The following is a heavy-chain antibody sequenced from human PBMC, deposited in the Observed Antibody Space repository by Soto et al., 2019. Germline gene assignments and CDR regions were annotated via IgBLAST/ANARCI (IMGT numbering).Heavy chain of an antibody. CDR2: IVVGSGNT. J-gene: IGHJ2*01. V-gene: IGHV1-58*01. CDR1: GFTFTSSA. D-gene: IGHD4-4*01. CDR3: AAKDYNYWYFDL. Sequence: QMQLVQSGPEVKKPGTSVKVSCKASGFTFTSSAVQWVRQARGQRLEWIGWIVVGSGNTNYAQKFQERVTITRDMSTSTADMELSSLRSEDTAVYYCAAKDYNYWYFDLWGRGTLVTVSS.